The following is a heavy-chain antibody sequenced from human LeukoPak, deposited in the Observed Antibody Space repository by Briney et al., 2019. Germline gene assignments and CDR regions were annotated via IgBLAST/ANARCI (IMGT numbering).Heavy chain of an antibody. CDR3: ARDKTYGDSFFEY. Sequence: GGSLRLSCAASGFTFSSYEMNWVRQAPGKGLEWVANIKQDGSEKYYVDSVKGRFTISRDNAKNSLYLQMNSLRAEDTAVYYCARDKTYGDSFFEYWGQGTLVTVSS. J-gene: IGHJ4*02. CDR1: GFTFSSYE. CDR2: IKQDGSEK. V-gene: IGHV3-7*01. D-gene: IGHD4-17*01.